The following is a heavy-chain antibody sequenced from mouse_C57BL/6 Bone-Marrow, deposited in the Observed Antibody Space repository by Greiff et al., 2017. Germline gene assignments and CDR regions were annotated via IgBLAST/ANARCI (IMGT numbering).Heavy chain of an antibody. D-gene: IGHD2-2*01. CDR1: GYTFTDYE. CDR3: TRRGYDFGFAY. J-gene: IGHJ3*01. Sequence: VQLQQSGAELVRPGASVTLSCKASGYTFTDYEMHWVKQTPVHGLEWIGAIDPETGGTAYNQKFKGKAILTADNSSSTAYMELRSLTSEDSAVYYCTRRGYDFGFAYWGQGTLVTVSA. V-gene: IGHV1-15*01. CDR2: IDPETGGT.